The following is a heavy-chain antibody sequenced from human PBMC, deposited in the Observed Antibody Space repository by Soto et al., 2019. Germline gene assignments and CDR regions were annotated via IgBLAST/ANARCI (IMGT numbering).Heavy chain of an antibody. Sequence: QVQLQESGPGLVRPSQTLSLTCTVSGGSISSGAHFCTWIRQHSGKGLEWIGYIYYSGTTYYNPSLKSLVTISVDTSKNQLSLKLSSVTAADTAVYYCARGSPYYGLDVWGQGTTVIVSS. CDR3: ARGSPYYGLDV. J-gene: IGHJ6*02. CDR2: IYYSGTT. D-gene: IGHD2-15*01. CDR1: GGSISSGAHF. V-gene: IGHV4-31*01.